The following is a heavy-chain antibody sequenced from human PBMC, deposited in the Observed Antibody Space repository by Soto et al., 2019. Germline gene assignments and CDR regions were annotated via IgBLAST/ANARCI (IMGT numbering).Heavy chain of an antibody. V-gene: IGHV3-23*01. CDR1: GFTFSSYS. CDR3: AKRDAGSGRSPPLIND. Sequence: GGSLRLSCAASGFTFSSYSMDWVRQAPGKGLQWVATVGGGGDNIFYADSVKGRFTISRDDSQNMVFLQMNSLRPEDTAVYFCAKRDAGSGRSPPLINDWGKGTLVTVSS. D-gene: IGHD3-10*01. J-gene: IGHJ4*02. CDR2: VGGGGDNI.